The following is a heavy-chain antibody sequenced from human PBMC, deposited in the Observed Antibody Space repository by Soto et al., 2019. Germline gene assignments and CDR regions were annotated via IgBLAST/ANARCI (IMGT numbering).Heavy chain of an antibody. V-gene: IGHV4-34*01. CDR3: ARALVVLGHGNWSDP. Sequence: ETLSLICAVYGGSFSGYYWSWIRQPPGKGLEWIGEINHSGSTNYNPSLKSRVTISVDTSKNQFSLKLSSVTAADKAVYYCARALVVLGHGNWSDPWGQGTLVTVSS. CDR2: INHSGST. D-gene: IGHD3-16*01. J-gene: IGHJ5*02. CDR1: GGSFSGYY.